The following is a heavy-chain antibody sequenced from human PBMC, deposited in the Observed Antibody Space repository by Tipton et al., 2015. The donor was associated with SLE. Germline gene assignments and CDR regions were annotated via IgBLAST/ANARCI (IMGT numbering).Heavy chain of an antibody. V-gene: IGHV4-61*02. J-gene: IGHJ2*01. CDR1: GGSISSGSYS. CDR2: IYPTGST. Sequence: TLSLTCTVSGGSISSGSYSWSWIRQSAGKGLEWIGRIYPTGSTSYNPSLKSRVTMTVETSKNQFSLKLTSVTAADTAVYYCARDVVYWYFDVWGRGTLVTVSS. CDR3: ARDVVYWYFDV.